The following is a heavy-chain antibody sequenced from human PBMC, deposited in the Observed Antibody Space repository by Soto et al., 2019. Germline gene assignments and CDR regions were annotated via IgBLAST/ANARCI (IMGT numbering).Heavy chain of an antibody. CDR2: IIPIFGTA. J-gene: IGHJ6*02. Sequence: ASLKVSCKASGGTFSSYAISWVRQAPGQGLEWMGGIIPIFGTANYAQKFQGRVTITADESTSTAYMELSSLRSEDTAVYYCARGVLSYSSSGYYTAYYYYYYGMDVWGQGTTVTVSS. CDR3: ARGVLSYSSSGYYTAYYYYYYGMDV. D-gene: IGHD3-22*01. V-gene: IGHV1-69*13. CDR1: GGTFSSYA.